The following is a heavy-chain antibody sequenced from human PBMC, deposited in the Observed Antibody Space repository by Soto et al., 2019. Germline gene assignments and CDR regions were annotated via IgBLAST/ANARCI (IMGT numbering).Heavy chain of an antibody. V-gene: IGHV2-5*02. CDR2: IYWDDDK. Sequence: QITLKESGPTLVKPTQTLTLTCTFSGFSLSTSGVGVGWIRQPPGKALEWLALIYWDDDKRYSPSLKSRLTIPKDTSKNQVVLTMTNMDPVDTATYYCAHTTLPPFWMVRGANFDYWGQGTLVTVSS. D-gene: IGHD3-10*01. CDR3: AHTTLPPFWMVRGANFDY. CDR1: GFSLSTSGVG. J-gene: IGHJ4*02.